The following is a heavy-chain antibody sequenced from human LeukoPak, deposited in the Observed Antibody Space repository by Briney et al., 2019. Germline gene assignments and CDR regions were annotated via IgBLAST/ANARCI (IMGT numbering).Heavy chain of an antibody. V-gene: IGHV3-23*01. CDR1: GFTFSSYA. Sequence: GGSLRLSCAASGFTFSSYAMSWVRQAPGKGLEWVAGISGRVSSTNYADSVKGRFTISRDNSKNTLYLQMNSLRAEDTAVYYCARDGAGVGATRLDYWGQGTLVTVSS. CDR3: ARDGAGVGATRLDY. J-gene: IGHJ4*02. CDR2: ISGRVSST. D-gene: IGHD1-26*01.